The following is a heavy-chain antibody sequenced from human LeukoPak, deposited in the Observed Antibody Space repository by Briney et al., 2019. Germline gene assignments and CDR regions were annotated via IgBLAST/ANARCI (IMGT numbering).Heavy chain of an antibody. CDR3: ARDPPLVDAFDI. CDR2: ISSSSTYI. CDR1: GFTFSSYS. J-gene: IGHJ3*02. D-gene: IGHD1-26*01. Sequence: NPGGSLRLSCAVSGFTFSSYSMNWVRQAPGKGLEWVSSISSSSTYIYYVDSVKGRFTISRDNAKNSLYLQMNSLRAEDTAVYYCARDPPLVDAFDIWGQGTMVTVSS. V-gene: IGHV3-21*01.